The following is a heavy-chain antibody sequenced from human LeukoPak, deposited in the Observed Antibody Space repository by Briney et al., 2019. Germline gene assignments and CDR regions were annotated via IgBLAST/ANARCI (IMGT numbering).Heavy chain of an antibody. D-gene: IGHD2-15*01. Sequence: SETLSLTCAVYGGSFSGYYWSWIRQPPGKGLEWIGEINHSGSTNYNPSLKSRVTISVDTSKNQFSLKLSSVTAADTAVYYCARGDIVVVVAAKTSGYFGYWGQGTLVTVSS. V-gene: IGHV4-34*01. CDR2: INHSGST. CDR1: GGSFSGYY. CDR3: ARGDIVVVVAAKTSGYFGY. J-gene: IGHJ4*02.